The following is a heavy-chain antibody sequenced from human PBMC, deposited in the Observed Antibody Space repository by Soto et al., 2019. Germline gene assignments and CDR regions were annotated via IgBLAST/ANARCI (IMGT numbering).Heavy chain of an antibody. Sequence: PGESLKISCKGSGYSFTSYWIGWVRQMPGKGLEWMGIIYPGDSDTRYSPSFQGQVTISADKSISTAYLQWSSLKASDTAMYYCARRPSHSLDVDYRWVYDFDYWGQGTLVTVSS. CDR3: ARRPSHSLDVDYRWVYDFDY. J-gene: IGHJ4*02. D-gene: IGHD3-10*01. V-gene: IGHV5-51*01. CDR2: IYPGDSDT. CDR1: GYSFTSYW.